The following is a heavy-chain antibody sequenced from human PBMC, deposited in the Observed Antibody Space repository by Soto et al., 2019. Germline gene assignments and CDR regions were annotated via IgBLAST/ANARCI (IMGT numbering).Heavy chain of an antibody. V-gene: IGHV4-59*01. J-gene: IGHJ2*01. CDR2: IYYSGST. Sequence: QVQLQESGPGLVKPSETLSLTCTVSGGSISSYYWSWIRQPPGKGLEWIGYIYYSGSTNYNPSLTSRVTISVDTSKNQFSLKLSSVTAADTAVHYCARDGIGGWYFDRWGRGTLVTVSS. D-gene: IGHD1-26*01. CDR1: GGSISSYY. CDR3: ARDGIGGWYFDR.